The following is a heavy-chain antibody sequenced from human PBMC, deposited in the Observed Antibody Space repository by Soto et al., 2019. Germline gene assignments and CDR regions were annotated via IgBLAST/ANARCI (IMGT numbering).Heavy chain of an antibody. J-gene: IGHJ3*01. D-gene: IGHD1-7*01. CDR3: ARSLTGTYGAFDL. V-gene: IGHV3-74*01. Sequence: PGGSLRLSCAASEFTFRSYWMHWVRQSPGKGLVWVSRISGDGSSTTYADSVRGRFTISRDNAKNTVYLQMDSLRAEDTAVYYCARSLTGTYGAFDLWGQWTMVTVSS. CDR1: EFTFRSYW. CDR2: ISGDGSST.